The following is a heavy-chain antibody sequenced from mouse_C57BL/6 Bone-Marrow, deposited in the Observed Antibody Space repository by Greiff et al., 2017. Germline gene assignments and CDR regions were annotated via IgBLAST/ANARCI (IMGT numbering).Heavy chain of an antibody. CDR1: GFTFSSYC. V-gene: IGHV5-6*01. J-gene: IGHJ3*01. CDR2: ISSGGSCT. D-gene: IGHD2-1*01. Sequence: EVQLVESGGDLVKPGGSLKLSCAASGFTFSSYCMSWVRQTPDQRLEWVATISSGGSCTYYPDNVKGQFTISRDNAKNTLYLQMSSLKSEDTAMYYCARDGDYGNLYLFDYWGQGTLVTVSA. CDR3: ARDGDYGNLYLFDY.